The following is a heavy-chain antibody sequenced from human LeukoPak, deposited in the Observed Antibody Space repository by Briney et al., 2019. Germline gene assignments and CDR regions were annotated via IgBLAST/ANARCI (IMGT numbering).Heavy chain of an antibody. CDR2: IYYTGST. J-gene: IGHJ4*02. CDR1: GFTFSNAW. CDR3: ARVNGGSYLDFDY. Sequence: GSLRLSCAASGFTFSNAWMSWVRQAPGKGLEWIAYIYYTGSTKYNPSLKSRVTISADTSKNQFSLKLTSVTAADTAVYYCARVNGGSYLDFDYWGQGTLVTVSS. D-gene: IGHD1-26*01. V-gene: IGHV4-59*01.